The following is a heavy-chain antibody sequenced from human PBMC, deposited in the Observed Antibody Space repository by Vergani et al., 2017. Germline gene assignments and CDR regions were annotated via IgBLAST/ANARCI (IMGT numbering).Heavy chain of an antibody. CDR1: GGSISSGGYY. CDR2: IYYSGST. Sequence: QVQLQESGPGLVKPSQTLSLTCIVSGGSISSGGYYWSWIRQHPGKDLEWIGYIYYSGSTYYNPSLQSRVTISLDPSKNQFSLRLSSVTAADTAVYYCARAPLGYCSSTSCYAQTLDYWGQGTLVTVSS. D-gene: IGHD2-2*01. CDR3: ARAPLGYCSSTSCYAQTLDY. J-gene: IGHJ4*02. V-gene: IGHV4-31*03.